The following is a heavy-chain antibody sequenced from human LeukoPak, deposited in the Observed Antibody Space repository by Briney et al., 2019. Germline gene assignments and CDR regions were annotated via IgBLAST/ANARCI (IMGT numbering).Heavy chain of an antibody. D-gene: IGHD6-19*01. Sequence: GGSLRLSCAASGFTFSSYAMSWVRQAPGKGLVWVSRINSDGSSTSYADSVKGRFTISRDNAKNTLYLQMNSLRAEDTAVYYCARDLPYSSGWLDYWGQGTLVTVSS. CDR2: INSDGSST. CDR1: GFTFSSYA. CDR3: ARDLPYSSGWLDY. J-gene: IGHJ4*02. V-gene: IGHV3-74*01.